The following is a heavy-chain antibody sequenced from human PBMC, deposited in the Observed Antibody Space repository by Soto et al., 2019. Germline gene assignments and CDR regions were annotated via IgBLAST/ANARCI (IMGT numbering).Heavy chain of an antibody. Sequence: ASVKVSCKASGYTLTAYYMHWVRQAPGQGLEWMGWINPNGGGTNYAQSFQGRVTMPRDTSISTAYMELSSLRSEDTGVYYCARVQPGIMVTTPLDYWGQGALVTVSS. D-gene: IGHD4-17*01. V-gene: IGHV1-2*02. CDR3: ARVQPGIMVTTPLDY. CDR1: GYTLTAYY. CDR2: INPNGGGT. J-gene: IGHJ4*02.